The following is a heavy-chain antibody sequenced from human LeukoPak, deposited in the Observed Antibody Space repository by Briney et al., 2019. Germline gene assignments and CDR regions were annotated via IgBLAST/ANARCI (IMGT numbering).Heavy chain of an antibody. D-gene: IGHD2-21*01. V-gene: IGHV4-34*01. J-gene: IGHJ5*02. Sequence: PSETLSLTCAVYGGSFSGYYWSWIRQPPGKGLEWIGEINHSGSTNYNPSLKSRVTISVDTPKNQFSLKLSSVTAADTAVYYCARRLRRWFGPWGQGTLVTVSS. CDR3: ARRLRRWFGP. CDR1: GGSFSGYY. CDR2: INHSGST.